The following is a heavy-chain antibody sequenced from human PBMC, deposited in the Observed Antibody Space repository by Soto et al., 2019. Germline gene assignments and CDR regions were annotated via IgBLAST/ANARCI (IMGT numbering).Heavy chain of an antibody. J-gene: IGHJ2*01. V-gene: IGHV4-4*07. D-gene: IGHD3-10*01. CDR2: IYSSGST. Sequence: SETLSLTCTVSGGSISSYYWSWIRQPAGKGLEWIGRIYSSGSTSYNPSLKSRVSMSVGTSKNQFSLELNSVTAADTAVYYCARDSGIFVVRGVISSFDFWGRGTLVTVSS. CDR1: GGSISSYY. CDR3: ARDSGIFVVRGVISSFDF.